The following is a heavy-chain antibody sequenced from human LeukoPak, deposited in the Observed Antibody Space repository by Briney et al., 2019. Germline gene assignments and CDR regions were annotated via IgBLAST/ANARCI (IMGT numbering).Heavy chain of an antibody. CDR3: ARGPDIVVVYYYMDV. CDR2: ISSSGNYI. CDR1: GFTLSSYS. D-gene: IGHD2-15*01. Sequence: GGSLRLSCAASGFTLSSYSMNWVRQAPGKGLEWVSSISSSGNYIYYADSVRGRFTISRDDAKNSLYLQMNSLRAEDTAVYYCARGPDIVVVYYYMDVWGKGTTVTVSS. V-gene: IGHV3-21*01. J-gene: IGHJ6*03.